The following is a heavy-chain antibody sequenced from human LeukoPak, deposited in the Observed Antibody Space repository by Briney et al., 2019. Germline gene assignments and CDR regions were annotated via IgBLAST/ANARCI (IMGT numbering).Heavy chain of an antibody. J-gene: IGHJ4*02. V-gene: IGHV4-4*07. Sequence: SETLSLTCTVSGGSISSYYWSWIRQPAGKGLEWIGRIYTSGSTNYNPSLKSRVTMSVDTSKSQFSLKLSSVTAADTAVYYCARTPSGIAAPPFDYWGQGTLVTVSS. CDR1: GGSISSYY. CDR3: ARTPSGIAAPPFDY. D-gene: IGHD6-13*01. CDR2: IYTSGST.